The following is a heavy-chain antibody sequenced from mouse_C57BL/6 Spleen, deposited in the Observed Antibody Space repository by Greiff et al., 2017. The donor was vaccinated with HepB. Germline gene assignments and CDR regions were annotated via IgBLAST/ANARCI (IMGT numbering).Heavy chain of an antibody. CDR2: IHPNSGST. Sequence: QVQLQQPGAELVKPGASVKLSCKASGYTFTSYWMHWVKQRPGQGLEWIGMIHPNSGSTNYNEKFKSKATLTVDKSSSTAYMQLSSLTSEDSAVYYFARSIYDGYFSCFADWGQGTLVTVSA. V-gene: IGHV1-64*01. D-gene: IGHD2-3*01. J-gene: IGHJ3*01. CDR3: ARSIYDGYFSCFAD. CDR1: GYTFTSYW.